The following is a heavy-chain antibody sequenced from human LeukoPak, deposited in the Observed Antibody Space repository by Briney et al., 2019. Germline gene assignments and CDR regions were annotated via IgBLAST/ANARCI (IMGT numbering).Heavy chain of an antibody. D-gene: IGHD6-13*01. J-gene: IGHJ4*02. CDR3: ARSPGIAAAGTIARFPGY. V-gene: IGHV4-59*12. CDR2: LYNSGST. CDR1: GGSISSYY. Sequence: SETLSLTCTVSGGSISSYYWNWMRQPPGKGLEWIGYLYNSGSTNYNPSLKSRLTISVDTSKNQFSLKLSSVTAADTAVYYCARSPGIAAAGTIARFPGYWGQGTLVTVSS.